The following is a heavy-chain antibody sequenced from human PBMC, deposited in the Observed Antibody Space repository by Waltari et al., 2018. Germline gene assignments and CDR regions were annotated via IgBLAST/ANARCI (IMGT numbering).Heavy chain of an antibody. J-gene: IGHJ4*02. V-gene: IGHV4-39*07. CDR2: SYYSGRT. CDR3: ARQDVRGVITFDY. D-gene: IGHD3-10*02. CDR1: GGSISSSSYY. Sequence: QLQLQESGPGLVKPSENLSLTCTVSGGSISSSSYYWGWIRQPPGKGLEWSGSSYYSGRTHYTPSLKCRVTISVDTSKNQFSLKLSSVTAADTAVYYCARQDVRGVITFDYWGQGTLVTVSS.